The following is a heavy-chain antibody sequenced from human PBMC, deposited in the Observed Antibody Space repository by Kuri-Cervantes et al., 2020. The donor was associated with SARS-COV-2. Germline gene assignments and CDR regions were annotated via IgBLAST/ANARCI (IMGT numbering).Heavy chain of an antibody. CDR1: GGSISSGGYY. CDR3: ARVITDVTTVYFDY. D-gene: IGHD4-11*01. J-gene: IGHJ4*02. Sequence: SQTLSLTCAVSGGSISSGGYYWSWIRQRPGKGLEWIGYIYYSGSTYYNPSLKSRVTISVDTSKDQFSLKLSSVTAADTAVYYCARVITDVTTVYFDYWGQGTLVTVSS. CDR2: IYYSGST. V-gene: IGHV4-31*02.